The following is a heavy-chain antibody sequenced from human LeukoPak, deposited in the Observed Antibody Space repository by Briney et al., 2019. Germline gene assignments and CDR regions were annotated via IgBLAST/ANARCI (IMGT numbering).Heavy chain of an antibody. D-gene: IGHD1-14*01. CDR3: ARDKRRDGYKSDAFDI. CDR2: IWYDGSNE. V-gene: IGHV3-33*01. Sequence: QPGGSLRLSCAASGFTFNSYGMHWVSQAPGKGLEWVAVIWYDGSNEYYADSVKGRFTISRQNAKNTLYLQMNSLRAEDTAVYYCARDKRRDGYKSDAFDIWGQGTMVTVSS. J-gene: IGHJ3*02. CDR1: GFTFNSYG.